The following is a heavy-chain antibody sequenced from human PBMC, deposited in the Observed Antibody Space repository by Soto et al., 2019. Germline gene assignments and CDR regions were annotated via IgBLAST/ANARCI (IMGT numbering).Heavy chain of an antibody. Sequence: QITLKESGPTLVKPTQTLTLTCTFSGFSLSSTRMAVGWIRQPPGKALEWLALIYWDDDKRYSPFLKSRLTITKDTSKNQVVLTMSNMDPGDTARYYCAHIVVAGLGYYFDYWGQGTLVTVSS. V-gene: IGHV2-5*02. D-gene: IGHD6-19*01. J-gene: IGHJ4*02. CDR1: GFSLSSTRMA. CDR2: IYWDDDK. CDR3: AHIVVAGLGYYFDY.